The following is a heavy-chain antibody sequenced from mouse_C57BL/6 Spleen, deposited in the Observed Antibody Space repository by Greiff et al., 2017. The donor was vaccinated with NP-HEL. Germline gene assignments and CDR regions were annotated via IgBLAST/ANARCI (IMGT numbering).Heavy chain of an antibody. D-gene: IGHD2-4*01. CDR2: IRSKSSNYAT. CDR3: VRVGLYYDYDGAMDY. CDR1: GFTFNTYA. V-gene: IGHV10-3*01. J-gene: IGHJ4*01. Sequence: EVQGVESGGGLVQPKGSLKLSCAASGFTFNTYAMHWVRQAPGKGLEWVARIRSKSSNYATYYADSVKDRFTISRDDSQSMLNLQMNNLKTEDTAMYDCVRVGLYYDYDGAMDYWGQGTSVTVSS.